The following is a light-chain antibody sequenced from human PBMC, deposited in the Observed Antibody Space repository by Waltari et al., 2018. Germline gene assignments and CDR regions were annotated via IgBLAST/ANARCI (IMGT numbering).Light chain of an antibody. CDR3: FSYAGNTVWV. Sequence: QSALTQTASVSGSPGQSITISCTGTTSTFGSYALVSWYQQHPDKAPKLMVYEGTKRPPGISTGFSGAKSGNTASLTISVLQAEDEAVYYCFSYAGNTVWVFGGGTKLTVL. V-gene: IGLV2-23*01. J-gene: IGLJ3*02. CDR1: TSTFGSYAL. CDR2: EGT.